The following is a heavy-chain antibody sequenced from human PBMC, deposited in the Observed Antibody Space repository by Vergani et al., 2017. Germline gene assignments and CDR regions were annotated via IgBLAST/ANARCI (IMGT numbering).Heavy chain of an antibody. CDR2: IYTSWST. D-gene: IGHD6-13*01. CDR1: GGSISSYY. V-gene: IGHV4-4*09. J-gene: IGHJ3*02. Sequence: QVQLQESGPGLVKPSETLSLTCTVSGGSISSYYWSWIRQPPGKGLEWIGYIYTSWSTNYNPSLKSRVTISVDTSKNQFSLKLSSVTAADTAVYYCARHGSSWYEGLHAFDIWGQGTMVTVSS. CDR3: ARHGSSWYEGLHAFDI.